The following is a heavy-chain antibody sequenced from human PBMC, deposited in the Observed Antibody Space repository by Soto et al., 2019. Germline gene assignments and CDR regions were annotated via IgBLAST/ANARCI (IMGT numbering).Heavy chain of an antibody. D-gene: IGHD5-12*01. V-gene: IGHV1-3*01. J-gene: IGHJ4*02. Sequence: QVQLVQSGAEVKKPGASVKVSCKASGYTFTSYAMHWVRQAPGQRLEWMGWINAGNGNTKYSQKFQGRVTITRDTSASTAYMEXXXLRSXXTAXYYCXXQXXXGYNYGYWGQGTLVTVSS. CDR3: XXQXXXGYNYGY. CDR1: GYTFTSYA. CDR2: INAGNGNT.